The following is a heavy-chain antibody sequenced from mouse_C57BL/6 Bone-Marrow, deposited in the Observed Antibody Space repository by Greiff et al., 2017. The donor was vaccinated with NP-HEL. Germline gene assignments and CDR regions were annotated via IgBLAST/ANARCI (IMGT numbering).Heavy chain of an antibody. CDR3: AISYDGYYVFAY. D-gene: IGHD2-3*01. J-gene: IGHJ3*01. CDR1: GFTFSSYT. Sequence: EVKVVESGGGLVKPGGSLKLSCAASGFTFSSYTMSWVRQTPEKRLEWVATISGGGGNTYYPDSVKGRFTISRDNAKNTLYLQMSSLRSEDTALYYCAISYDGYYVFAYWGQGTLVTVSA. V-gene: IGHV5-9*01. CDR2: ISGGGGNT.